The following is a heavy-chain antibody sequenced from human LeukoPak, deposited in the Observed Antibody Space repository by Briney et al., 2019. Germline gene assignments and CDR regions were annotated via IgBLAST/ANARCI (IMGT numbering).Heavy chain of an antibody. J-gene: IGHJ3*02. CDR1: GYTLTELS. Sequence: ASVKVSCKVSGYTLTELSMHWVRQAPGKGLEWMGGFDPEDGETIYAQKFQGRVTMTEHTSTDTAYMELSSLRSEATAVYYCATDRTGDMGGYAFDIWGQGTMVTVSS. D-gene: IGHD7-27*01. CDR2: FDPEDGET. V-gene: IGHV1-24*01. CDR3: ATDRTGDMGGYAFDI.